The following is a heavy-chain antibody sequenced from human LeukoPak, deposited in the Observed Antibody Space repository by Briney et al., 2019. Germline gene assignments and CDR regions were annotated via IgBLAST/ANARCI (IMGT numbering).Heavy chain of an antibody. D-gene: IGHD6-6*01. CDR1: GFTFSSYW. Sequence: GGSLRLSCAASGFTFSSYWMSWVRQAPGKGLEWVANIKQDGSEKYYVDSVKGRFTISRDNAKNTLYLQMNSLRVEDTAVYYCGRGQPSYSSSIDYWGQGTLVTVSS. J-gene: IGHJ4*02. V-gene: IGHV3-7*01. CDR3: GRGQPSYSSSIDY. CDR2: IKQDGSEK.